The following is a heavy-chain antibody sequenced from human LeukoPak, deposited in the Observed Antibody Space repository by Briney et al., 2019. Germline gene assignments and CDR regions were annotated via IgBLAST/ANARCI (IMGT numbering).Heavy chain of an antibody. CDR2: IYYSGST. CDR3: ARLWYYDFWSGYPPIDY. D-gene: IGHD3-3*01. CDR1: GGSISSSSYY. Sequence: SETLSLTCTVSGGSISSSSYYWGWIRQPPGKGLEWIGSIYYSGSTYNNPSLKSRVTISVDTSKNQFSLKLSSVTAADTAVYYCARLWYYDFWSGYPPIDYWGQGTLVTVSS. V-gene: IGHV4-39*01. J-gene: IGHJ4*02.